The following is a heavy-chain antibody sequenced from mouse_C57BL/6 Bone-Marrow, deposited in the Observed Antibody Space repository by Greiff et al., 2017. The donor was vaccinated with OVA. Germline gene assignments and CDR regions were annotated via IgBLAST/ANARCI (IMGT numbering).Heavy chain of an antibody. CDR3: ARHEDGYYASYFDY. J-gene: IGHJ2*01. D-gene: IGHD2-3*01. CDR1: GYAFSSSW. V-gene: IGHV1-82*01. CDR2: IYPGVGDT. Sequence: VQLQQSGPELVKPGASVKISCKASGYAFSSSWMNWVKQRPGKGLEWIGRIYPGVGDTNYNGKFKGKATLTADKSSSTAYMQLSSLTSEDSAVYFCARHEDGYYASYFDYWGQGTTLTVSS.